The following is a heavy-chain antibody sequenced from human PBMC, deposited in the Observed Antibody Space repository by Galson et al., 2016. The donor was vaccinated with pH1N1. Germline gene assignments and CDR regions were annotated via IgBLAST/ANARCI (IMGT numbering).Heavy chain of an antibody. CDR2: ISPNSGGT. CDR1: GYTFTAYH. CDR3: ARDLGSTGYLKY. D-gene: IGHD3-9*01. J-gene: IGHJ4*02. V-gene: IGHV1-2*06. Sequence: SVKVSCKASGYTFTAYHLHWVRQAPGQGLEWVGRISPNSGGTLYAQDFHGRVTMTRDTSINTAYMEVSSLRAEDTAVYYCARDLGSTGYLKYWGQGALVIVSS.